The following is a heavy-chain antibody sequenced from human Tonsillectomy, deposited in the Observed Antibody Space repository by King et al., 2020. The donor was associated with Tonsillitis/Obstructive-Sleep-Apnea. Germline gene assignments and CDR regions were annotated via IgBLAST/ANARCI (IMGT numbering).Heavy chain of an antibody. CDR3: ARHKDIVVVPAGWFDP. V-gene: IGHV4-39*01. D-gene: IGHD2-2*01. Sequence: QLQESGPGLVKPSETLSLTCTVSGGSISSSSYYWGWIRQPPGKGLEWIGSIYYSGSTYYNPSLKSRVPISVDTSKNQFSLKLSSVTAADTAVYYCARHKDIVVVPAGWFDPWGQGTLVTVSS. CDR1: GGSISSSSYY. J-gene: IGHJ5*02. CDR2: IYYSGST.